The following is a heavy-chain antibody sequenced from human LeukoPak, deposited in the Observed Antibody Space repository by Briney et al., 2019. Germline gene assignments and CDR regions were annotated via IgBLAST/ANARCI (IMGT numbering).Heavy chain of an antibody. J-gene: IGHJ4*02. D-gene: IGHD5-12*01. Sequence: ASVKVSCKVSGYTFTSYGISWVRQAPGQGLEWMGWISAYNGNTNYAQKLQGRVTMTTDTSTSTAYMELRSLRSDDTAVYYCARDRGIVATTHFDYWGQGTLVTVSS. CDR3: ARDRGIVATTHFDY. V-gene: IGHV1-18*01. CDR2: ISAYNGNT. CDR1: GYTFTSYG.